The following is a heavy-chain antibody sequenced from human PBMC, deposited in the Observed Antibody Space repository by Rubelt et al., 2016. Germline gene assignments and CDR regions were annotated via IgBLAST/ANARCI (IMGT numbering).Heavy chain of an antibody. CDR3: AKDHEWQQLY. Sequence: GSGGGVVQPGRSLRLSCAASGFTFSSYAMHWVRQAPGKGLEWVAVISYDGSNKYYADSVKGRFTISRDNSKNTLYLQMNSLRAEDTAVYYCAKDHEWQQLYWGQGTLVTVSS. CDR2: ISYDGSNK. D-gene: IGHD6-13*01. J-gene: IGHJ4*02. V-gene: IGHV3-30*04. CDR1: GFTFSSYA.